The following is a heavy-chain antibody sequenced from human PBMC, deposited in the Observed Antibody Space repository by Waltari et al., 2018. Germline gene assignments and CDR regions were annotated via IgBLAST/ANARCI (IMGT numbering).Heavy chain of an antibody. J-gene: IGHJ4*02. CDR2: ITWNSGKV. D-gene: IGHD3-16*01. V-gene: IGHV3-9*01. CDR3: TKDLTHTNYEGFAN. CDR1: GITYAACA. Sequence: EVQLVESGGGLVQPCRSLRLSCAPSGITYAACAMHWGRQVPGKGLEWVAGITWNSGKVDYAGSVKGRFTISRDNAKNLLLLQMNSLRPEDTALYYCTKDLTHTNYEGFANWGLGTLVTVSS.